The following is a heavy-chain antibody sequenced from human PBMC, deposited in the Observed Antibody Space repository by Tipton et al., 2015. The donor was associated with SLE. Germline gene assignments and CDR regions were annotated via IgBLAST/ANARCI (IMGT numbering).Heavy chain of an antibody. Sequence: TLSLTCTVSGGSVSSGSYYWSWIRQPPGKGLEWMGYIYYSGSTNYNPSLKSRVTISADKSISTAYLQWSSLKASDTAMYYCASSSGWDRNYFDYWGQGTLVTVSS. CDR2: IYYSGST. J-gene: IGHJ4*02. CDR3: ASSSGWDRNYFDY. CDR1: GGSVSSGSYY. V-gene: IGHV4-61*01. D-gene: IGHD6-19*01.